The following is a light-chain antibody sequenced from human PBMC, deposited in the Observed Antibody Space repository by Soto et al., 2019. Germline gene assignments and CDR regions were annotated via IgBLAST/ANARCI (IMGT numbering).Light chain of an antibody. V-gene: IGLV2-23*02. J-gene: IGLJ3*02. CDR2: DVS. Sequence: QSVLTQPASVSGSPGQSITISCTGTGSDVGRYNLVSWYQQHPGKAPKLMIYDVSQRPSGVSNRFSGSKSGNAASLTISGLQAEDEADYYCCSHAGSDTYVVFGGGTKLTVL. CDR1: GSDVGRYNL. CDR3: CSHAGSDTYVV.